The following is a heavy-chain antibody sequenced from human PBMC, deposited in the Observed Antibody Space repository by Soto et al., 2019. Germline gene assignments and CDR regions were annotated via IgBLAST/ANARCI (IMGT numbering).Heavy chain of an antibody. CDR2: IIPIFGTA. CDR1: GGTFSSYA. J-gene: IGHJ4*02. Sequence: QVQLVQSGAEVKKPGSSVKVSCKASGGTFSSYAISWVRQAPGQGLEWMGGIIPIFGTANYAQKFQGRVTITADESTSTAYMALSSLRSEDTAVYYCARVGDTYYDFWSGYYIFDYWGQGTLVTVSS. D-gene: IGHD3-3*01. CDR3: ARVGDTYYDFWSGYYIFDY. V-gene: IGHV1-69*01.